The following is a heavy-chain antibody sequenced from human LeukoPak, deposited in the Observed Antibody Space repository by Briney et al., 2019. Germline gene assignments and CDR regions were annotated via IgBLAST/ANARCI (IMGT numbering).Heavy chain of an antibody. J-gene: IGHJ4*02. D-gene: IGHD4-23*01. CDR1: GGSFTSYY. CDR2: IYYSGST. CDR3: ARQGRGYGGNSDY. V-gene: IGHV4-59*08. Sequence: PSETLSLTCTVSGGSFTSYYWTWIRQPPGKGLEWIGYIYYSGSTNYNPSFKSRVTISVDTSKNQFSLKLSSVTAADTAVYYCARQGRGYGGNSDYWGQGTLVTVSS.